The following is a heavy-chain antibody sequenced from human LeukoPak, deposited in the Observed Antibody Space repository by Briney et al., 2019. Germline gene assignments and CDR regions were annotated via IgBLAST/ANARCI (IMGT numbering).Heavy chain of an antibody. CDR2: IYYSGST. Sequence: PSETLSLTCTVSGDSISSYYWNWTRQPPGKGLEWIGYIYYSGSTKYNASLKSRVTISLDTSNNQFSLKLRSMTAADTAVYYCARSYSSGPFDLWGQGTLVIASS. CDR3: ARSYSSGPFDL. CDR1: GDSISSYY. V-gene: IGHV4-59*01. D-gene: IGHD6-19*01. J-gene: IGHJ4*02.